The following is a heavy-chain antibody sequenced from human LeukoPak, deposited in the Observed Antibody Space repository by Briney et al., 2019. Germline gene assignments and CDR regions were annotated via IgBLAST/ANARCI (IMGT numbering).Heavy chain of an antibody. Sequence: PGGSLRLSCAASGFTFSSYWMSWVRQPPGKGLEWIGEINHSGSTNYNPSLKSRVTISVDTSKNQFSLKLSSVTAADTAVYYCARETSQKGAHYMDVWGKGTTVTISS. V-gene: IGHV4-34*01. CDR3: ARETSQKGAHYMDV. CDR2: INHSGST. CDR1: GFTFSSYW. D-gene: IGHD3-16*01. J-gene: IGHJ6*03.